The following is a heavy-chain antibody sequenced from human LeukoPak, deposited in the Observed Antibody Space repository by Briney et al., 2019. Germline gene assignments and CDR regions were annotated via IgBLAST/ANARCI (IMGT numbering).Heavy chain of an antibody. CDR1: GGSFSGYY. CDR2: INHSGGT. D-gene: IGHD5-18*01. V-gene: IGHV4-34*01. CDR3: ARGPRGYSYGPYYYYYGMDV. Sequence: SETLSLTCAVYGGSFSGYYWSWIRQPPGKGLEWIGEINHSGGTNYNPSLKSRVTISVDTSKNQFSLKLSSVTAADTAVYYCARGPRGYSYGPYYYYYGMDVWGQGTTVTVSS. J-gene: IGHJ6*02.